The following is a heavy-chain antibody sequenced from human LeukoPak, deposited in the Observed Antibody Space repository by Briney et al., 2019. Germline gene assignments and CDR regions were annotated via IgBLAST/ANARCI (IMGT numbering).Heavy chain of an antibody. V-gene: IGHV3-23*01. Sequence: GGSLRLSCAASGCRFSNYAMNWVRQAPGKGLEWVSLSIGSSGSTFYADSVKGRFTISRDISKNTLYLQMNSLRDEDTAVYYCAKGGYDYVEIGYFDYWGQGSLVTVSS. D-gene: IGHD5-12*01. CDR3: AKGGYDYVEIGYFDY. CDR1: GCRFSNYA. J-gene: IGHJ4*02. CDR2: SIGSSGST.